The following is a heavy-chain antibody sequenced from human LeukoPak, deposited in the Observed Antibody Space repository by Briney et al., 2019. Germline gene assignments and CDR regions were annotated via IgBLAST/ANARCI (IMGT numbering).Heavy chain of an antibody. V-gene: IGHV1-2*02. CDR2: INPNSGAT. Sequence: ASVKVSCKASGYPFAAYYIHWVRQAPGQGLEWMGWINPNSGATIYAQNFQGRVTMTRDTSINAAYMELSSLTSDDTAVNFCANYPILGAATGGFDYWGQGTLVTVSS. CDR1: GYPFAAYY. CDR3: ANYPILGAATGGFDY. J-gene: IGHJ4*02. D-gene: IGHD1-26*01.